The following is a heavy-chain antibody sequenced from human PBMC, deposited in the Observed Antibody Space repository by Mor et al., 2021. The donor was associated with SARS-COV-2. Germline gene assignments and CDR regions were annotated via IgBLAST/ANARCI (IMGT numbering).Heavy chain of an antibody. V-gene: IGHV3-48*03. Sequence: LEWVAYISSRGSSTFYADSVKGRFSVSRDNAESSLHLQMSSLRDDDTAIYYCARGGSCSSSTCYPNSVFDYWGQGTLVAV. J-gene: IGHJ4*02. CDR2: ISSRGSST. D-gene: IGHD2-2*01. CDR3: ARGGSCSSSTCYPNSVFDY.